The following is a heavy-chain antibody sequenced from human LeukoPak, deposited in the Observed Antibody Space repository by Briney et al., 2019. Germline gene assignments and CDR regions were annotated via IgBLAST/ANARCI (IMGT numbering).Heavy chain of an antibody. J-gene: IGHJ5*02. CDR2: IYHSGST. CDR3: AREELGYSSSVGFDP. CDR1: GVSISSGGCS. D-gene: IGHD6-6*01. V-gene: IGHV4-30-2*01. Sequence: PSETLSLTCAVSGVSISSGGCSWSWIRQPPGKGLEWIGYIYHSGSTYYNPSLKSRVTISVDRSKNQFSLKLSSVTAADTAVYYCAREELGYSSSVGFDPWGQGTLVTVSS.